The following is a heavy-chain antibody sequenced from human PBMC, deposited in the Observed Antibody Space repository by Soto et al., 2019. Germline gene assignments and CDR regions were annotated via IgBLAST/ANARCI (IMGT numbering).Heavy chain of an antibody. CDR2: IYYSGST. V-gene: IGHV4-59*01. Sequence: SETLSLTCTGSGGSISSYYLSWIRQPPGKGLEWIGYIYYSGSTNYNPSLKSRVTISVDTSKNQFSLKLSSVTAADTAVYYCARDRGPRDGRRGNFDYWGQGTLVTVSS. CDR3: ARDRGPRDGRRGNFDY. D-gene: IGHD3-10*01. CDR1: GGSISSYY. J-gene: IGHJ4*02.